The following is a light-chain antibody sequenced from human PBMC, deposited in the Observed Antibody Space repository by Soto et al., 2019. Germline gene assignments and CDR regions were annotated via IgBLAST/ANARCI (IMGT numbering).Light chain of an antibody. J-gene: IGLJ1*01. CDR1: SSDVGVYNY. V-gene: IGLV2-11*01. Sequence: QSALTQPRSVSGSPGQSVTISCTGTSSDVGVYNYVSWYQQYPGKAPKIMIYDVSKRPSGVPDRFSGSKSDNTASLTISGLQAEDEADYYCCSYAGSYTFVFGIGTKVT. CDR3: CSYAGSYTFV. CDR2: DVS.